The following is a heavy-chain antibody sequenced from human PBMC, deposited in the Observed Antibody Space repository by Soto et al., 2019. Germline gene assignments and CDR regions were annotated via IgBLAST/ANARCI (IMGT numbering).Heavy chain of an antibody. D-gene: IGHD5-12*01. J-gene: IGHJ4*02. CDR2: RWYDGSNK. CDR1: GFTFSSDG. V-gene: IGHV3-33*01. Sequence: PGGSLILSCAASGFTFSSDGIQGVLQAPDKGLEWVSGRWYDGSNKYYADSVKGRFTISRDNSKNTLYLQMNSLRAEDKAVYYCARERSGYSAYDLFDSWGQGTLVTVSS. CDR3: ARERSGYSAYDLFDS.